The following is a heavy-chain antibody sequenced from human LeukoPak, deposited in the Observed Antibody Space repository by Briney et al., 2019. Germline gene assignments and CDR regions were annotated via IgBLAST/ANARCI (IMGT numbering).Heavy chain of an antibody. CDR1: GGSISSYY. Sequence: SETLSLTCTVSGGSISSYYWSWIRQPPGKGLEWIGYIYYSGSTYYNPSLKSRVTISVDTSKNQFSLKLSSVTAADTAVYYCARGDFNGYDSSGYFYYFDYWGQGTLVTVSS. D-gene: IGHD3-22*01. CDR3: ARGDFNGYDSSGYFYYFDY. J-gene: IGHJ4*02. CDR2: IYYSGST. V-gene: IGHV4-59*12.